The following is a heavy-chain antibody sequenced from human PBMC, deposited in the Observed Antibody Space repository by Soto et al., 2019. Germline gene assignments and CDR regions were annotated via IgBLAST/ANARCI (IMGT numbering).Heavy chain of an antibody. V-gene: IGHV4-30-2*01. J-gene: IGHJ5*02. CDR1: GGSISSGGYS. CDR3: VRIPSP. Sequence: QLQLQESGSGLVKPSQTLSLTCAVSGGSISSGGYSWSWIRQPPGKGMEWIGYIYHSGSTFYTSSLKCRVTISVDRSKNQFSLKLSSVTAADTAVYYCVRIPSPWGQGTLVTVSS. D-gene: IGHD2-21*01. CDR2: IYHSGST.